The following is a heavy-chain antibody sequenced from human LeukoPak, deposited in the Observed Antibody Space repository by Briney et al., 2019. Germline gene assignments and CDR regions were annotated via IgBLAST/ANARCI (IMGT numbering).Heavy chain of an antibody. V-gene: IGHV1-24*01. CDR2: FDPEDGET. CDR3: ARDLEGGQLPHC. D-gene: IGHD2-2*01. Sequence: ASVKVSCKVSGYTLTELSMHWVRQAPGKGLEWMGGFDPEDGETIYAQKFQGRVTMTMDTSTSTVYMELSSLRPEDTAVYYCARDLEGGQLPHCWGQGTLVTVSS. J-gene: IGHJ4*02. CDR1: GYTLTELS.